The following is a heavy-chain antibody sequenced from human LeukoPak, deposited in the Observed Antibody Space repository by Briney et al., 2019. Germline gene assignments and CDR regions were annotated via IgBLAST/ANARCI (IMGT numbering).Heavy chain of an antibody. CDR2: ISSSSSYI. J-gene: IGHJ4*02. V-gene: IGHV3-21*01. Sequence: GRSLRLSCAASGFTFSSYSMNWVRQAPGKGLEWVSSISSSSSYIYYADSVKGRFTISRDNAKNSLYLQMNSLRAEDTAVYYCARLRVGYSSSWYDLDYWGQGTLVTVSS. D-gene: IGHD6-13*01. CDR3: ARLRVGYSSSWYDLDY. CDR1: GFTFSSYS.